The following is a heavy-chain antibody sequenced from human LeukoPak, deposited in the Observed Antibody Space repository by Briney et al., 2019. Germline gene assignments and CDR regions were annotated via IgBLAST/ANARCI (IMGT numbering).Heavy chain of an antibody. V-gene: IGHV3-23*01. CDR2: ISGSGGST. CDR3: AKGSSSYYFAFDI. CDR1: GFTFSNYG. J-gene: IGHJ3*02. Sequence: GGSLRRSCAASGFTFSNYGMSWVGQAPGKGLKWVSGISGSGGSTYYADSVKGRFTISRDNSKTTLYLQMNSLRAEDTAVYYCAKGSSSYYFAFDIWGQGTMVTVSS. D-gene: IGHD6-13*01.